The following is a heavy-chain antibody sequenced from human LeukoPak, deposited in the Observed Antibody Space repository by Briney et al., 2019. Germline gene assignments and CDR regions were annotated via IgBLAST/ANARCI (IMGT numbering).Heavy chain of an antibody. CDR1: GFTVSSNY. J-gene: IGHJ4*02. V-gene: IGHV3-53*01. Sequence: PGGSLRLSCAASGFTVSSNYKSWVRQAPGKGLEWVSVIYSGGSTYYADSVKGRFTISRDNSKNTLYLQMNSLRAEDTAVYYCARDKRGATAPYFDYWGQGTLVTVSS. CDR2: IYSGGST. D-gene: IGHD1-26*01. CDR3: ARDKRGATAPYFDY.